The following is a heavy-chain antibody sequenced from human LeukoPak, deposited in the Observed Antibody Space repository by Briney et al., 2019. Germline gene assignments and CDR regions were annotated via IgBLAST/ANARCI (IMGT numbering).Heavy chain of an antibody. Sequence: PGASVKVSCKASGYTFTGYYMHWVRQAPGQGLEWMGRIIPILGIANYAQKFQGRVTITEDKSTSTAYMELSSLRSEDTAVYYCARANRLGYCSSTSCGVLGYWGKGTLVTVSS. D-gene: IGHD2-2*01. CDR1: GYTFTGYY. CDR2: IIPILGIA. V-gene: IGHV1-69*04. J-gene: IGHJ4*02. CDR3: ARANRLGYCSSTSCGVLGY.